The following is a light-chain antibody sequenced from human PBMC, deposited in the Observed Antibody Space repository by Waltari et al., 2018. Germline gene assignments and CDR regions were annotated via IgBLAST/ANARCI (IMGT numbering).Light chain of an antibody. CDR3: SSYTSSSTFSVV. Sequence: QSALTQPASVSGSPGQSITISCTGTSSAVGGSNYFSSYQQHPGNAPKLMIYEVSKRPSGVSNRFSGSKSGNTASLTISGLQAEDEADYYCSSYTSSSTFSVVFGGGTKLTVL. V-gene: IGLV2-14*01. CDR2: EVS. J-gene: IGLJ2*01. CDR1: SSAVGGSNY.